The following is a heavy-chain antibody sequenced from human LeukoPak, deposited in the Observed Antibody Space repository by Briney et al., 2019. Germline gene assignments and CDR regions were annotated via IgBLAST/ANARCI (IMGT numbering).Heavy chain of an antibody. J-gene: IGHJ6*03. CDR2: ISGSGGST. Sequence: PGGSLRLSCAASGFTFSSYAMSWVRQAPGKGLEWVPAISGSGGSTYYADSVKGRFTISRDNSKNTLYLQMNSLRAEDTAVYYCARDYGDYYYYYMDVWGKGTTVTVSS. D-gene: IGHD4-17*01. V-gene: IGHV3-23*01. CDR1: GFTFSSYA. CDR3: ARDYGDYYYYYMDV.